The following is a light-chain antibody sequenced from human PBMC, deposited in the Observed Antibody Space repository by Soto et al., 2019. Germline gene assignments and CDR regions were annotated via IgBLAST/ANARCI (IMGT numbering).Light chain of an antibody. V-gene: IGKV1-9*01. J-gene: IGKJ2*01. CDR1: QDISNY. CDR2: GAF. Sequence: DIQLTQSPSFLSAAVGDRVSIICRASQDISNYLAWYQQKPGKAPKLLIFGAFTLQSGVPSRFSGSGSGTEFTLTISSLQPEDFAIYYCQHLNYYPYTFGQGTKWIS. CDR3: QHLNYYPYT.